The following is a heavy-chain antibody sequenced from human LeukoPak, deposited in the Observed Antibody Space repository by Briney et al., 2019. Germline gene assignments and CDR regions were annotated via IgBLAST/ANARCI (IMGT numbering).Heavy chain of an antibody. Sequence: PGGSLRLSCAASGFSFSDSYMSWIRQAPGKGLEWVSFIGGSGTHTNYADSVRGRFTISRDNAKNSLYLQMNSLRVEDTAVYYCARSSGPGTLDNWGQGTLVTVSS. D-gene: IGHD6-13*01. J-gene: IGHJ4*02. CDR3: ARSSGPGTLDN. V-gene: IGHV3-11*06. CDR2: IGGSGTHT. CDR1: GFSFSDSY.